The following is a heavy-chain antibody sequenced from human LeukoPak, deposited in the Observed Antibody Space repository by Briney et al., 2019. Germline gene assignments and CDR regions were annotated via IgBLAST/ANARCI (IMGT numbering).Heavy chain of an antibody. J-gene: IGHJ5*02. Sequence: SETLSLTCTVSGGSISYYYWTWIRQSPGKGLEWIGQIYYTGSTYYNPSLKRRVTVSVDTSRNQFSLNLTSVTAADTAVYYCARGGTYNDILSFDPWGQGALVTVSS. CDR2: IYYTGST. V-gene: IGHV4-59*01. CDR3: ARGGTYNDILSFDP. D-gene: IGHD3-9*01. CDR1: GGSISYYY.